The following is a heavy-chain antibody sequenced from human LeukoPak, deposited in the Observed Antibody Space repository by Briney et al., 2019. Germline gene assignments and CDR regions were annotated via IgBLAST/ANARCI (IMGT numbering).Heavy chain of an antibody. CDR2: VHYSGST. CDR3: ARGRASPPCFFDY. V-gene: IGHV4-59*11. J-gene: IGHJ4*02. CDR1: GDSISSHY. Sequence: WETLSLTCNVSGDSISSHYWTWIRQPPGKGLEWSGYVHYSGSTNSKPSLKSRVTISVDTSKNQFSLKLSSVTAADTAIYYCARGRASPPCFFDYWGQGALVTVSS.